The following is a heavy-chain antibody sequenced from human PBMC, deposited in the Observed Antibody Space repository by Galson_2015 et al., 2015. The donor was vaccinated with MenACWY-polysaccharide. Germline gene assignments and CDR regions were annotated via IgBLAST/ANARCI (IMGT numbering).Heavy chain of an antibody. CDR2: ISAYYGDS. CDR3: ARCRYRSSASCYWFDS. D-gene: IGHD2-2*01. CDR1: DYTFSTYG. Sequence: SVKVSCKASDYTFSTYGISWVRQAPGQGLEWMGWISAYYGDSNYAQKFQGRVTMTGDTSTSTAYMELSSLRSEDTAVYYCARCRYRSSASCYWFDSWGQGTLVTVSS. J-gene: IGHJ5*01. V-gene: IGHV1-18*01.